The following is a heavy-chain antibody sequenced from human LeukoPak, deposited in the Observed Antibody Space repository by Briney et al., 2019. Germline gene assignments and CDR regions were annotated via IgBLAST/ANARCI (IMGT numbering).Heavy chain of an antibody. CDR3: ARDSGGLGGGDY. D-gene: IGHD2-15*01. CDR2: IYHSGST. Sequence: PSQTLSLTCAVSGGSISSGGYSWSWIRQPPGKGLEWIGYIYHSGSTYYNPSLKSRVTISVDKSKNQFSLKLSSVTAADTAVYYCARDSGGLGGGDYWGQGTLVTVSS. V-gene: IGHV4-30-2*01. CDR1: GGSISSGGYS. J-gene: IGHJ4*02.